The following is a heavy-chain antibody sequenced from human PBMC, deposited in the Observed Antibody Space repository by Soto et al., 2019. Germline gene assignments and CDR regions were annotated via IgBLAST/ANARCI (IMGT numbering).Heavy chain of an antibody. CDR1: GFTFSSYA. J-gene: IGHJ3*02. V-gene: IGHV3-23*01. D-gene: IGHD7-27*01. Sequence: EVQLLESGGDLVQPGGSLRLSCAASGFTFSSYAMSWVRQAPGKGLEWVSVITAGGGAYYADSVKGRFTISRDKSRNALYLEMDTLTAEDTAIYYCAKDPPGSPGDAFDIWGQGTIVTVSS. CDR2: ITAGGGA. CDR3: AKDPPGSPGDAFDI.